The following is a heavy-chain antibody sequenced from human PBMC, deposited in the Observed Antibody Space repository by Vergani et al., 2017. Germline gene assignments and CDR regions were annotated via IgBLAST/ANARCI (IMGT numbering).Heavy chain of an antibody. V-gene: IGHV5-51*01. Sequence: EVQLVQSGAEVKKPGESLKISCKGSGYSFTNYWIGWVRQMPGKGLEWMGIMYPGDSDTRYSPSFQGQVTISVDKSISTAYLQWSSLKASDTAMYYCARLLIRYSSGHDAFDIWGQGTMVTVSS. CDR3: ARLLIRYSSGHDAFDI. CDR2: MYPGDSDT. J-gene: IGHJ3*02. CDR1: GYSFTNYW. D-gene: IGHD6-19*01.